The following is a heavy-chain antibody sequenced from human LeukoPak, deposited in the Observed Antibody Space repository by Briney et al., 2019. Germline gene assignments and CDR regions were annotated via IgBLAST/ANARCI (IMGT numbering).Heavy chain of an antibody. CDR3: ARDLLTGTTSGVY. D-gene: IGHD1-7*01. J-gene: IGHJ4*02. Sequence: PGGSLRLSCAASGFTFSSYSMNWVRQAPGKGLEWDSSISSSSSYIYYADSVKVRFTISRDNAKNSLYLLMNSLRAEDTAVYYCARDLLTGTTSGVYWGQGTLVTVSS. CDR1: GFTFSSYS. V-gene: IGHV3-21*01. CDR2: ISSSSSYI.